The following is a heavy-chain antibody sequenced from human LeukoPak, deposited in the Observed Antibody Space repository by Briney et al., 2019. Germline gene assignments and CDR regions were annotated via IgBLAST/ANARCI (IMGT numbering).Heavy chain of an antibody. D-gene: IGHD1-26*01. Sequence: GRSLRLSCAASGFTFSSYWMTWVRQGPGKGXEWVANIKPDGSLIYYVDSVKGRFTISRDNAKNSLYLQMNSLRAEDTAVYYCAKWELYSGFYYIDYWGQGTLATVSS. CDR1: GFTFSSYW. J-gene: IGHJ4*02. CDR2: IKPDGSLI. V-gene: IGHV3-7*01. CDR3: AKWELYSGFYYIDY.